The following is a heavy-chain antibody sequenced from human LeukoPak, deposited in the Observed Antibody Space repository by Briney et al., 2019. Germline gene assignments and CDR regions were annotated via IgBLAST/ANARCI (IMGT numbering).Heavy chain of an antibody. Sequence: SETLSLTCAVYGGSFSGYYWSWIRQPPGKGLEWIGEINHSGSTNYNPSLKSRVTISVDTSKNQFSLKLSSVTAADTALYYCAKHYMGSSYNHGLDCWGQGTLVTVS. CDR2: INHSGST. CDR1: GGSFSGYY. D-gene: IGHD3-10*01. V-gene: IGHV4-34*01. J-gene: IGHJ4*02. CDR3: AKHYMGSSYNHGLDC.